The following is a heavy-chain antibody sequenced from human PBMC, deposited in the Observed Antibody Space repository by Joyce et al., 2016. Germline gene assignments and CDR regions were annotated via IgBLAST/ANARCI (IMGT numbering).Heavy chain of an antibody. CDR3: ASLWAPGYCTTTSCQGWFDP. CDR2: ISTSSTYI. D-gene: IGHD2-2*03. CDR1: GFNFSGYT. J-gene: IGHJ5*02. V-gene: IGHV3-21*01. Sequence: EEQLVESGGGLVKPGGSLRLSCSASGFNFSGYTLNWVRQAPGKGLEWFSSISTSSTYIYYADSVKGRFTISRDDAKNSLYLQMNNLRAEDTAVYYCASLWAPGYCTTTSCQGWFDPWGQGTLVTVSS.